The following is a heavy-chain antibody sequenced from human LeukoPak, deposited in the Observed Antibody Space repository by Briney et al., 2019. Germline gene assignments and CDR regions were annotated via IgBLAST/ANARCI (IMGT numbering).Heavy chain of an antibody. V-gene: IGHV3-49*04. Sequence: GGSLRLSCAASGFTVSTNYMTWVHQAPGKGLEWVGFIRSKVYGRTTEDAASVKGRFTFSRDDSNSIAYLQMNSLTTEDTAVYYCSRGIAAVAGYYFDHWGQGALVTVSS. CDR3: SRGIAAVAGYYFDH. D-gene: IGHD6-19*01. CDR2: IRSKVYGRTT. J-gene: IGHJ4*02. CDR1: GFTVSTNY.